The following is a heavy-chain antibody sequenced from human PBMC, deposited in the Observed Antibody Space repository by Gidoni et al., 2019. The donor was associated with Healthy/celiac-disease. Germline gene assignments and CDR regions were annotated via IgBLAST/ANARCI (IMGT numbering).Heavy chain of an antibody. V-gene: IGHV3-30*18. D-gene: IGHD1-26*01. Sequence: QVQLVESGGGVVQPGRSLRLSCAASGFTFSSYGIHWVRQAPGKGLEWVAVISYDGSNKYYGDSVKGRFTISRDNSKNTLYMQMNSLRGEDTAVYYCAKGVGATDFEEYYFDYWGQGTLVTVSS. CDR1: GFTFSSYG. CDR2: ISYDGSNK. J-gene: IGHJ4*02. CDR3: AKGVGATDFEEYYFDY.